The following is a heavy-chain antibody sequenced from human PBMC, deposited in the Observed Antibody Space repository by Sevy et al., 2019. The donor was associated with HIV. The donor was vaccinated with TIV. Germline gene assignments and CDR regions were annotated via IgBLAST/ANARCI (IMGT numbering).Heavy chain of an antibody. Sequence: KQSQTLSLTCTVSGGSISSGDYYWSWIRQPPGKGLEWIGYIYYSGSTYYNPSLKSRVTISVDTSKNQFSLKLSSVTAADTAVYYCARDTVAGTKTFDYWGQGTLVTVSS. J-gene: IGHJ4*02. CDR1: GGSISSGDYY. D-gene: IGHD6-19*01. V-gene: IGHV4-30-4*01. CDR3: ARDTVAGTKTFDY. CDR2: IYYSGST.